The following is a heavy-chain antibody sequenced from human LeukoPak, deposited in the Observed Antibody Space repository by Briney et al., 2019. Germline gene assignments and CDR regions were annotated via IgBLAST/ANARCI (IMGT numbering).Heavy chain of an antibody. V-gene: IGHV3-48*03. CDR2: ISSSSSTI. Sequence: TGGSLRLSCAASGFTLSGYEMNWVRQAPGKGLEWVSYISSSSSTIYYVDSVKGRFTISRDNAKNSLYLQMNSLRAEDTAVYYCARERGGYCSGTSCSNAFDIWGQGTMVTVSS. D-gene: IGHD2-2*01. CDR3: ARERGGYCSGTSCSNAFDI. CDR1: GFTLSGYE. J-gene: IGHJ3*02.